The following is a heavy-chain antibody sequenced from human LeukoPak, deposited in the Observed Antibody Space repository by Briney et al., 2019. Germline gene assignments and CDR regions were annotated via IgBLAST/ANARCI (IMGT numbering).Heavy chain of an antibody. V-gene: IGHV4-31*03. Sequence: TLSLTCTVSGGSISSGGYYWSWIRQHPGKGLEWIGYIYYSGSTYYNPSLKSRVTISVDTSKNQFSPKLSSVTAADTAVYYCARESKPDYGDNWFDPWGQGTLVTVSS. J-gene: IGHJ5*02. CDR1: GGSISSGGYY. D-gene: IGHD4-17*01. CDR2: IYYSGST. CDR3: ARESKPDYGDNWFDP.